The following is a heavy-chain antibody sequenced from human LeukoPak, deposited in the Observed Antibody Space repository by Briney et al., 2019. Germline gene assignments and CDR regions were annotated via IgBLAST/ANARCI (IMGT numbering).Heavy chain of an antibody. CDR2: ISTYYGHT. J-gene: IGHJ4*02. Sequence: ASVKVSCKASGYTFTSYGISWVRQAPGQGLEWMGWISTYYGHTNYARKVQGRVTMTTDTSTSTAYMELRSLRSDDTAVYFCARGGGRYCSGGSCYSSNGWYGGLNYWGQGTLVTVSS. V-gene: IGHV1-18*01. D-gene: IGHD2-15*01. CDR1: GYTFTSYG. CDR3: ARGGGRYCSGGSCYSSNGWYGGLNY.